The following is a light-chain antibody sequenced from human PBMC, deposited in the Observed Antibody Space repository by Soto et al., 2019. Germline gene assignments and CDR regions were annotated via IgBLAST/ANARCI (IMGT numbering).Light chain of an antibody. CDR2: AAS. CDR3: QQYGSSPQT. CDR1: QSVSANY. Sequence: EIVLTQSPGTLSLSPGERATLSCRASQSVSANYLAWYQQKPGQAPRLLIYAASTRATGIPDRFSGSGSGTDFTLTISRLETDDFAVYYCQQYGSSPQTFGQGTKLEIK. V-gene: IGKV3-20*01. J-gene: IGKJ2*01.